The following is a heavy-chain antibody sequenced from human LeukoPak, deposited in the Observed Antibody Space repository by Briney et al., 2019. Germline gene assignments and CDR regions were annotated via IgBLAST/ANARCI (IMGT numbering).Heavy chain of an antibody. CDR3: TTDGSGWYFGH. V-gene: IGHV3-15*01. Sequence: GSLRLSCAASGFTFSSYSMNWVRQAPGKGLEWVGRIKSKTDGGTTDYAAPVKGRFTISRDDSKNTLYLQMNSLKTEDTAVYYCTTDGSGWYFGHWGQGTLVTVSS. J-gene: IGHJ4*02. CDR2: IKSKTDGGTT. CDR1: GFTFSSYS. D-gene: IGHD6-19*01.